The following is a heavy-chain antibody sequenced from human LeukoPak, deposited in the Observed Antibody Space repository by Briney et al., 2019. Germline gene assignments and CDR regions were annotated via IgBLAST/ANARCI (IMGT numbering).Heavy chain of an antibody. CDR2: IYSGGTT. V-gene: IGHV3-53*04. J-gene: IGHJ4*02. D-gene: IGHD5-18*01. CDR1: GFTVSTNC. Sequence: PGGSLRLSCAASGFTVSTNCMTWVRQAPGEGLEWVSTIYSGGTTYYADSVMGRFTISRHNSRNTLYLQMNSLRAKDTAVYYCARVDTVMAYYFDLWGQGTLVTVSS. CDR3: ARVDTVMAYYFDL.